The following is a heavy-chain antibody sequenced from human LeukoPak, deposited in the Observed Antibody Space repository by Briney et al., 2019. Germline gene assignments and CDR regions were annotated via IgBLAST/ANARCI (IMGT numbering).Heavy chain of an antibody. CDR1: GGSISSSSYY. J-gene: IGHJ4*02. Sequence: SETLSLTCTVSGGSISSSSYYWGWIRQPPGKGLEWIGSIYYSGSTYYNPSLKSRVTISVDTSKNQFSLNLSSVTAADTAVYYCASMYGGNSRDDYWGQGTLVTVSS. CDR2: IYYSGST. V-gene: IGHV4-39*07. CDR3: ASMYGGNSRDDY. D-gene: IGHD4-23*01.